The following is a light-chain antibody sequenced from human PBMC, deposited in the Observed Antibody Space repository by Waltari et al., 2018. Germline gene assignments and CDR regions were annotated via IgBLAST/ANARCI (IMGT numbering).Light chain of an antibody. CDR1: ALPTLP. Sequence: SYELPQPPSASMSPAPTARTTCSGAALPTLPAFWYQQKAGQAPVVVIQKDSERPSGIPERFSGSSSGTTVTLTISEVQAEDEADYYCQSADTSGTYVVFGGGTKLTVL. V-gene: IGLV3-25*03. CDR3: QSADTSGTYVV. CDR2: KDS. J-gene: IGLJ2*01.